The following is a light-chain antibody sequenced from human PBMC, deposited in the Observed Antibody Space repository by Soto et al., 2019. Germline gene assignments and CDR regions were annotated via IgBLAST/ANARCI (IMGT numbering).Light chain of an antibody. Sequence: DIQMTQSPSTLSASVGDRVTITCRASQSISSWLAWYQQKPGKAPKLLIYDASSLESGVPSRFSGSGSRTEFTLTISSLQPEDSATYYCQQADSLPITFGQGTRLEIK. CDR2: DAS. V-gene: IGKV1-5*01. CDR1: QSISSW. CDR3: QQADSLPIT. J-gene: IGKJ5*01.